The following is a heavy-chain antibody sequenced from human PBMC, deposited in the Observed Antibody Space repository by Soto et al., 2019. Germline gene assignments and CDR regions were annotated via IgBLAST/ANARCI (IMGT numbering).Heavy chain of an antibody. CDR2: ISGSGGST. Sequence: EMQLLESGGGLVQPGGSLRLSCAASGFTFSSFAMSWVRQAPGKGLDWVSAISGSGGSTYSADSVKGRFTISRDNSKHTLYLQMSSLRAEDTAVYYCARGFSAGKGSPPDFGGQGSLVTVSS. CDR1: GFTFSSFA. J-gene: IGHJ4*02. D-gene: IGHD6-13*01. V-gene: IGHV3-23*01. CDR3: ARGFSAGKGSPPDF.